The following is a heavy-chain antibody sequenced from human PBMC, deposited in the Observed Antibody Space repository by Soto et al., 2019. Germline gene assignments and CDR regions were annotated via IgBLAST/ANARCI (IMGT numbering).Heavy chain of an antibody. Sequence: GGSLRLSCAASGFTFSNAWMSWVRQAPGKGLEWVGRIKSKTDGGTTDYAAPVKGRFTISRDDSKNTLYLQMNSLKTEDTAVYYCTTESVFGVVTAYYYYYMDVWGKGTTVTVSS. CDR3: TTESVFGVVTAYYYYYMDV. V-gene: IGHV3-15*01. D-gene: IGHD3-3*01. J-gene: IGHJ6*03. CDR1: GFTFSNAW. CDR2: IKSKTDGGTT.